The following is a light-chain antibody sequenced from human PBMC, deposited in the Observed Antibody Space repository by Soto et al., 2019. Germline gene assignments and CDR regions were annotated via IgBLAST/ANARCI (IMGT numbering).Light chain of an antibody. J-gene: IGKJ3*01. Sequence: EIVLTQSPATLSLSPGERATLFCRASQSVSTYLAWYQHKSGQPPRLLIYDASNRATGIPARFSGSGSGTDFTLTISSLEPEDFAVYYCQQRSNTFGPGTKVDI. V-gene: IGKV3-11*01. CDR3: QQRSNT. CDR2: DAS. CDR1: QSVSTY.